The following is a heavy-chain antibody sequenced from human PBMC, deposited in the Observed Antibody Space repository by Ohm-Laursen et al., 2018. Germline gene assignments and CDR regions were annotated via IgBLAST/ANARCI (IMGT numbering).Heavy chain of an antibody. D-gene: IGHD4-17*01. CDR1: GYTFTSYD. Sequence: ASVNVSCKASGYTFTSYDINWVRQATGQGLEWMGWMNPNSGNTGYAQKFQGRVTMTRNTSISTAYMELRSLRSEDTAVYYCARGLYGDPADAFDIWGQGTMVTVSS. V-gene: IGHV1-8*01. CDR2: MNPNSGNT. CDR3: ARGLYGDPADAFDI. J-gene: IGHJ3*02.